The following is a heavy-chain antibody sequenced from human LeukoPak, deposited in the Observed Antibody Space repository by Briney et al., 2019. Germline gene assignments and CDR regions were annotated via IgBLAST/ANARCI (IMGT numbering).Heavy chain of an antibody. CDR3: ARASETMVRGSYYGAFDI. CDR2: IYYSGST. D-gene: IGHD3-10*01. Sequence: SQTLSLTCTVSGGSISSGGYYWSWIRQPPGKGLEWIGYIYYSGSTNYSPSLKSRVTISVDTSKNQFSLKLSSVTAADTAVYYCARASETMVRGSYYGAFDIWGQGTMVTVSS. CDR1: GGSISSGGYY. V-gene: IGHV4-61*08. J-gene: IGHJ3*02.